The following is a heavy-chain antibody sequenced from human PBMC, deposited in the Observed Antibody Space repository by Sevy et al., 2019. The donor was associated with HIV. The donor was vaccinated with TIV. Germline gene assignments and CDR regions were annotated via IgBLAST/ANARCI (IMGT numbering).Heavy chain of an antibody. CDR2: IKTKVNNYAT. D-gene: IGHD2-2*01. CDR3: ARRGSSSGPLLDP. Sequence: GGSMRLSCGASGFSFSGSAIHWVRQASGKGLEWLGRIKTKVNNYATTYGASVKGRFTISRDDSQSTAFRQMNSLKTEDTAVYYCARRGSSSGPLLDPWGQGTLVTVSS. J-gene: IGHJ5*02. V-gene: IGHV3-73*01. CDR1: GFSFSGSA.